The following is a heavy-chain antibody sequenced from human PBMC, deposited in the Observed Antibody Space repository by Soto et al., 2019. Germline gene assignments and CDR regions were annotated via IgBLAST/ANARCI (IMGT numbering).Heavy chain of an antibody. J-gene: IGHJ4*02. CDR3: ARDRGGLDDFWSGYYLDY. D-gene: IGHD3-3*01. CDR1: GDSVSSNSAA. V-gene: IGHV6-1*01. Sequence: SQTLSLTCAISGDSVSSNSAAWNCIIQSPSRVLEWLGRTYYRSKWYNDYAVSVKSRITINPDTSKNQFSLQLNSVTPEDTAVYYCARDRGGLDDFWSGYYLDYWGQGTQVTVSS. CDR2: TYYRSKWYN.